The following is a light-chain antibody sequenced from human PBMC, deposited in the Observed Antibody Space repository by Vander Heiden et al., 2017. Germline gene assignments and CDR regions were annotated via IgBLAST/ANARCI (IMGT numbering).Light chain of an antibody. V-gene: IGLV3-21*03. J-gene: IGLJ2*01. Sequence: SYVLTQPPSVSVARGKTAGSTCGGNNIGRKSVHCYLQRPGQAPVLVVYDDSDRPSGIPERFSGSNSGTTATLTISRVEAGDEGDYYCQVWDSPSDHVVFGGGTTLTVL. CDR2: DDS. CDR3: QVWDSPSDHVV. CDR1: NIGRKS.